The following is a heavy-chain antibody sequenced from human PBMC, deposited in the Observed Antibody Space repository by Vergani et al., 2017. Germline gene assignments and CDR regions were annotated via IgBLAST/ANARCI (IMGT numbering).Heavy chain of an antibody. D-gene: IGHD1-20*01. V-gene: IGHV3-21*01. J-gene: IGHJ6*03. CDR1: GFTFSDYS. CDR2: ISSISTHI. Sequence: EVQVVESGGGLVKSGGSLRLFCAASGFTFSDYSMNWVRQAPGKGLEWVSYISSISTHIYYADSVKGRFTISRANAENSLYLQMSNLRAEDTAVYYCARSGITGTIRDYYYYMDVWGKGTSVTVSS. CDR3: ARSGITGTIRDYYYYMDV.